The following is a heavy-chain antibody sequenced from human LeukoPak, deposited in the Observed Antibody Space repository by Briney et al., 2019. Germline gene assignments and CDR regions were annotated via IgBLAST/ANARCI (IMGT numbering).Heavy chain of an antibody. V-gene: IGHV3-33*01. CDR2: IAYDGSRA. Sequence: GGSLRLSCAGSGFTFGGYGMHWFRQTPGKGLEWVAVIAYDGSRAFYADSGKGRFTISRDNSKNTMSVQMDDLRAEDTAVYYCTRYNNDHFDYWGQGTLVTVSS. D-gene: IGHD1-14*01. J-gene: IGHJ4*02. CDR1: GFTFGGYG. CDR3: TRYNNDHFDY.